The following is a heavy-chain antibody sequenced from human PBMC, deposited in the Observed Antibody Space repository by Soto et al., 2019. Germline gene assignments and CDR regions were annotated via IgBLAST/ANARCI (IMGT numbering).Heavy chain of an antibody. CDR2: IYSGGTT. CDR3: ARGRGTYMWFAY. Sequence: GGSLRLSCAASGFTVSSSYMNWVRQAPGKGLEWVSVIYSGGTTYYADSVKGRFTISRDNSKNTLFLQMNSLRADDTAVYYCARGRGTYMWFAYWGLGALVTVSS. D-gene: IGHD1-26*01. J-gene: IGHJ4*02. CDR1: GFTVSSSY. V-gene: IGHV3-53*01.